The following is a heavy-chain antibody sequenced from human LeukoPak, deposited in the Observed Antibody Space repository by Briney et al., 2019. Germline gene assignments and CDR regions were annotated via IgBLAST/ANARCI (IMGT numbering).Heavy chain of an antibody. CDR3: ARRGSGDSFDT. V-gene: IGHV4-4*07. CDR1: GGSISGYS. J-gene: IGHJ5*02. Sequence: PSETLSLTCTVSGGSISGYSWSWIRQPAGKGLEWIGRIYSSGSTNYNSSLKSRVTMSVDTSKNQSSLTLSSVTAADTALYYCARRGSGDSFDTWGQGTLVIVSS. D-gene: IGHD3-22*01. CDR2: IYSSGST.